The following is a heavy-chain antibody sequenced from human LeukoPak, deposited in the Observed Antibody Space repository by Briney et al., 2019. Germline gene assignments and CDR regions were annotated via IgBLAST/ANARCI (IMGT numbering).Heavy chain of an antibody. CDR2: INGDGSST. D-gene: IGHD6-6*01. V-gene: IGHV3-74*01. CDR1: GFIFSQFW. J-gene: IGHJ3*02. CDR3: ARDGLPAARDI. Sequence: GRSLRLSCAGSGFIFSQFWMQWVRQVRGKGLVWVSRINGDGSSTNYADSVKGRFTTSRDNAKNTLYLQMHSLRAEDTAVYYCARDGLPAARDIWGQGTMVTVSS.